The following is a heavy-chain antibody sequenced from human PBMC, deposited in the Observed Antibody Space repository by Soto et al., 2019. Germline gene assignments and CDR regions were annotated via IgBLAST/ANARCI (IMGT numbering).Heavy chain of an antibody. Sequence: VQLVQSGAEVKKPGASVKVSCKASGYTFTSYAMHWVRQAPGQRLEWMGWINAGNGNTKYSQKFQGRVTITRDTSASTAYMELSSLRSEDTAVYYCARTSSGYTGYFQHWGQGTLVPVSS. CDR1: GYTFTSYA. D-gene: IGHD3-22*01. CDR2: INAGNGNT. CDR3: ARTSSGYTGYFQH. J-gene: IGHJ1*01. V-gene: IGHV1-3*01.